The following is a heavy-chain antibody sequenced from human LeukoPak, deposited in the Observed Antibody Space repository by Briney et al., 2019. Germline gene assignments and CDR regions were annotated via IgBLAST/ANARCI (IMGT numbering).Heavy chain of an antibody. CDR3: ASWITMVRGVIRGMDV. Sequence: GVSLRLSCAASGVTFSSYSMNWVRQAPGKGLEWVSSISSSSSYIYYADSVKGRFTISRDNAKNSLYLQMNSLRAEDTAVYYCASWITMVRGVIRGMDVWGQGTTVTVSS. CDR1: GVTFSSYS. J-gene: IGHJ6*02. CDR2: ISSSSSYI. V-gene: IGHV3-21*01. D-gene: IGHD3-10*01.